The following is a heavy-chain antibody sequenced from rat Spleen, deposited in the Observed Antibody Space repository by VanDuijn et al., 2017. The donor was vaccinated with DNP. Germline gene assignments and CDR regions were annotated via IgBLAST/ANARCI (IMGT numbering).Heavy chain of an antibody. Sequence: QVQLKESGPGLVQPSQTLSLTCSVSGFSLTSIGVHWVRQPPGKGLEWVGAIWAGGSPDYNSALNSRLSISRDTSKSQVFLKMNSLQTEDTAIYFCARGYRYNPPYAMDVWGPGTSVTVSS. D-gene: IGHD1-5*01. V-gene: IGHV2-1*01. CDR3: ARGYRYNPPYAMDV. J-gene: IGHJ4*01. CDR1: GFSLTSIG. CDR2: IWAGGSP.